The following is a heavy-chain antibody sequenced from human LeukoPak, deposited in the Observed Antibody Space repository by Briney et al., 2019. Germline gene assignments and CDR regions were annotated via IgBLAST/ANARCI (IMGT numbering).Heavy chain of an antibody. Sequence: ASVKVSCKASGYTFTGYYMHWVRQAPGQGLEWMGRINPNSGGTNYAQKFQGRVTMTRDTSISTAYMELSRLRSDDTAVYYRAREDYYDFWSGYYTYSYFDYWGQGTLVTVSS. CDR2: INPNSGGT. V-gene: IGHV1-2*06. CDR1: GYTFTGYY. CDR3: AREDYYDFWSGYYTYSYFDY. J-gene: IGHJ4*02. D-gene: IGHD3-3*01.